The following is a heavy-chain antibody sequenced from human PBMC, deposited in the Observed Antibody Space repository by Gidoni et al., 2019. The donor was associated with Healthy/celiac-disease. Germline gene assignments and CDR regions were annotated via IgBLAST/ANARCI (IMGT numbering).Heavy chain of an antibody. CDR1: CCYLNNSSYY. CDR3: ARPYFPLVSRNYYYYYGMDV. Sequence: QLQLQEWGPGLVETSAAPSPPCTVSCCYLNNSSYYWGWFRQPPGKGLEVIGSIYYSGSTYYNPSLKSRVTISVDTSKNQFSLKLSSVTAADTAVYYCARPYFPLVSRNYYYYYGMDVWGQGTTVTVSS. CDR2: IYYSGST. J-gene: IGHJ6*02. V-gene: IGHV4-39*07. D-gene: IGHD6-6*01.